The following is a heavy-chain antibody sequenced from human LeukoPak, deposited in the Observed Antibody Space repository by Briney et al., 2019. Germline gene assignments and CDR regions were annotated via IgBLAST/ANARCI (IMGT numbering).Heavy chain of an antibody. D-gene: IGHD3-9*01. Sequence: GGSLRLSCAASGFTFSTYTIHWVRQAPGKGLEWVAVISNDGHFKYYADSVKGRFTISRDNSKSTLFLQMNSLTIEDTAVYYCARETRLPHNDILINRRAFDIWGQGTILTVSS. CDR3: ARETRLPHNDILINRRAFDI. CDR1: GFTFSTYT. J-gene: IGHJ3*02. CDR2: ISNDGHFK. V-gene: IGHV3-30-3*01.